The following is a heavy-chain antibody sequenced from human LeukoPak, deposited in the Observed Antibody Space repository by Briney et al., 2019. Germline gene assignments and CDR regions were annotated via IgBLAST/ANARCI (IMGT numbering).Heavy chain of an antibody. CDR2: IIPMFGTA. J-gene: IGHJ4*02. V-gene: IGHV1-69*13. CDR1: GGTFSGYA. D-gene: IGHD1-1*01. CDR3: ARQAAQLELDY. Sequence: SVKASCKASGGTFSGYAISWLRQAPGQGLEWMGGIIPMFGTANYAQKFQGRVTIIADESTSTAYMELSSLRSEDTAVYYCARQAAQLELDYWGQGTLVTVSS.